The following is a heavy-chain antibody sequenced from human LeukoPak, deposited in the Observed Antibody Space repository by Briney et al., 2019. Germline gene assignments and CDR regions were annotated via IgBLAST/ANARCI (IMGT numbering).Heavy chain of an antibody. CDR2: ISGSGGST. CDR3: AKVASGWYYYYFDY. D-gene: IGHD6-19*01. Sequence: GTLRLSCAASGFTFSSYVMSWVRQAPGKGLEWVSAISGSGGSTYYADSVKGRFTISRDNSKNTLYLQMNSLRAEDTAVYYCAKVASGWYYYYFDYWGQGTLVTVSS. V-gene: IGHV3-23*01. CDR1: GFTFSSYV. J-gene: IGHJ4*02.